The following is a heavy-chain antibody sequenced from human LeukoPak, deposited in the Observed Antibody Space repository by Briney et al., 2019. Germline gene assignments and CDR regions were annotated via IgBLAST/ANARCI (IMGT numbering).Heavy chain of an antibody. CDR1: EFTFSSYY. CDR3: AKRSSPYGDYRQVPLDV. J-gene: IGHJ6*04. Sequence: GGSLRLSCAASEFTFSSYYMSWVRQAPGKGLEWVSAISGSGGSTYYADSVKGRFTISRDNSKNTLYLQMNSLRAEDTAVYYCAKRSSPYGDYRQVPLDVWGKGTTVTVSS. V-gene: IGHV3-23*01. D-gene: IGHD4-17*01. CDR2: ISGSGGST.